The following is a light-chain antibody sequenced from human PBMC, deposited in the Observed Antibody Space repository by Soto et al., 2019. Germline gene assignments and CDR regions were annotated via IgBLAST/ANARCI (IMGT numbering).Light chain of an antibody. Sequence: QSVLTQPPSVSGSPGQSVTISCTGTSTDFVSYNRVSWYQQPPGTAPKLMIYEVSKRPSGVPDRFSGSKSGNTASLTISGLQAADEADYYCSSYRSDNTWVFGGGTKLTVL. J-gene: IGLJ3*02. V-gene: IGLV2-18*02. CDR1: STDFVSYNR. CDR2: EVS. CDR3: SSYRSDNTWV.